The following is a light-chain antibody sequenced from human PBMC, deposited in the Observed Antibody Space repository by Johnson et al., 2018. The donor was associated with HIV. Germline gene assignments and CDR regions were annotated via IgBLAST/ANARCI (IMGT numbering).Light chain of an antibody. Sequence: QSVLTQPPSVSAATGQKVTISCSGSSSNIGNNYVSWYQQLPGTAPKLLIYENNKRPSGIPDRFSGSKSGTSATLGITGLQTGDEADYYCGTWDDSLSTGGVFGAGTKVTVL. J-gene: IGLJ1*01. CDR2: ENN. V-gene: IGLV1-51*02. CDR3: GTWDDSLSTGGV. CDR1: SSNIGNNY.